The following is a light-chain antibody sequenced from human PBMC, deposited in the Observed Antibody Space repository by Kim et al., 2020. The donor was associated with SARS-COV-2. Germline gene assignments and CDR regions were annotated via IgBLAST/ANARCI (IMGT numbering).Light chain of an antibody. Sequence: QAITISCTGTSSDVGGYNYVSWYQQHPGKAPKLMIYDVSKRPSGVSNRFSGSKSGNTASLTISGLQAEDEADYYCSSYTSSSTLRVFGGGTQLTVL. V-gene: IGLV2-14*04. J-gene: IGLJ3*02. CDR3: SSYTSSSTLRV. CDR1: SSDVGGYNY. CDR2: DVS.